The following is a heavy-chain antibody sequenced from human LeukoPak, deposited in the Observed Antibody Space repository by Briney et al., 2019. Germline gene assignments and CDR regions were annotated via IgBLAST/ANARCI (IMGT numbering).Heavy chain of an antibody. CDR1: GFTFSSYA. CDR3: AKEVYCSSTSCYAPVSWFDP. D-gene: IGHD2-2*01. Sequence: PGGSLRLSCAASGFTFSSYAMSWVRQAPGKGLEWVSAISGSGGSTYYADSVKGRFTISRDNSKNTLYLQMNSLRAEDTAVYCCAKEVYCSSTSCYAPVSWFDPWGQGTLVTVSS. CDR2: ISGSGGST. J-gene: IGHJ5*02. V-gene: IGHV3-23*01.